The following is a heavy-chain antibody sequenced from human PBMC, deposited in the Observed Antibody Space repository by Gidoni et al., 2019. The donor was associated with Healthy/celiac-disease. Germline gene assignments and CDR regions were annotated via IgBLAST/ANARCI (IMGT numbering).Heavy chain of an antibody. J-gene: IGHJ3*02. V-gene: IGHV3-49*03. D-gene: IGHD2-2*01. Sequence: EVQLLASGLCLVQPGRSLTVSCAASGFNVGGCAMMWLRQAPGKGLEWVDVIRRKCDGVTTEDDASVKGRFTISRDDSKSIADPQMNSLKTDDTAGYYCTRDGCSSTSCYADAFDIWGQGTMGTVSS. CDR3: TRDGCSSTSCYADAFDI. CDR2: IRRKCDGVTT. CDR1: GFNVGGCA.